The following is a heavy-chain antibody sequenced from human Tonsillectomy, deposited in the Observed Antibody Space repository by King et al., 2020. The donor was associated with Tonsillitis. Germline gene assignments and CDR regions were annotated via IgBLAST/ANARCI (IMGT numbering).Heavy chain of an antibody. J-gene: IGHJ4*02. V-gene: IGHV3-74*01. D-gene: IGHD6-19*01. CDR2: INSDGSST. Sequence: VQLVESGGDLVQPGGSLRLSCAASGFTFSSYWMHWVRQAPGKGLVWVSRINSDGSSTTYADSVRGRFPIARDNAKNTLYLQMNSLRAEDTAVDDCEREFEPAGYSSGWYDDYWGQGTLVTVSS. CDR1: GFTFSSYW. CDR3: EREFEPAGYSSGWYDDY.